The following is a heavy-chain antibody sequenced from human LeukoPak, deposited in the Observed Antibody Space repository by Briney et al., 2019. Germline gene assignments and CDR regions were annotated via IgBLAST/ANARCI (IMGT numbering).Heavy chain of an antibody. CDR1: GYTFTGYY. Sequence: SVKVSCKASGYTFTGYYMHWVRQAPGQGLEWMGRIIPILGIANYAQKFQGRVTITADKSTSTAYMELSSLRSEDTAVYYCAILGVGDRGVYWGQGTLVTVSS. V-gene: IGHV1-69*02. CDR3: AILGVGDRGVY. J-gene: IGHJ4*02. D-gene: IGHD2-21*02. CDR2: IIPILGIA.